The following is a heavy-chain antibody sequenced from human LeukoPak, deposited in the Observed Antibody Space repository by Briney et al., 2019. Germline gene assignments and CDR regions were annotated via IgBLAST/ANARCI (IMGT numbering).Heavy chain of an antibody. J-gene: IGHJ3*02. V-gene: IGHV3-30-3*01. CDR3: ARGYFSGSGSLWDAFDI. D-gene: IGHD3-10*01. CDR1: GFTFSSYA. CDR2: ISYDGSNK. Sequence: GGSLRLSCAASGFTFSSYAMHWVRQAPGKGLEWVAVISYDGSNKYYADSVKGRFTISRDNSKNTLYLQMNSLRAEDTAVYYCARGYFSGSGSLWDAFDIWGRGTMVTVSS.